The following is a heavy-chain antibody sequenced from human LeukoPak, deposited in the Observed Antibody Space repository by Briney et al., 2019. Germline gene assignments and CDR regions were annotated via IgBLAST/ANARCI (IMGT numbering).Heavy chain of an antibody. D-gene: IGHD3-3*01. CDR3: ARDLRFLEWTHHYGMDV. CDR1: GFTFSSYS. Sequence: GGSLRLSCAASGFTFSSYSMNWVRQAPGKGLEWASSISSSSSYIYYADSVKGRFTISRDNAKNSLYLQMNSLRAEDTAVYYCARDLRFLEWTHHYGMDVWGQGTTVTVSS. V-gene: IGHV3-21*01. J-gene: IGHJ6*02. CDR2: ISSSSSYI.